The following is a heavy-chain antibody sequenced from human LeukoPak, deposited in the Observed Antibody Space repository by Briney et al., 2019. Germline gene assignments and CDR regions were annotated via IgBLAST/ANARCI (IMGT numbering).Heavy chain of an antibody. CDR3: APTSHRYDFPYY. V-gene: IGHV3-48*02. J-gene: IGHJ4*02. Sequence: PGGSLRLSCAASGFTFNSYSMNWVRQAPGKGLEWVSYISSSGSTIYSADSVKGRFTISRDNDKNSLYLQMNSLRDEDTAVYYCAPTSHRYDFPYYWGQGTLVTVSS. CDR1: GFTFNSYS. CDR2: ISSSGSTI. D-gene: IGHD1-14*01.